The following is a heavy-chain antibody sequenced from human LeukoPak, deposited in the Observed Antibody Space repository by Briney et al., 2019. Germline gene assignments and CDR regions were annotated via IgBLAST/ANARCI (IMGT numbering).Heavy chain of an antibody. CDR1: GGSFSGYY. D-gene: IGHD3-22*01. V-gene: IGHV4-34*01. CDR2: INHSGST. J-gene: IGHJ4*02. CDR3: ARGTRRRYYDSSGYYLFDY. Sequence: KTSETLSPTCAVYGGSFSGYYWSWIRQPPGKGLEWIGEINHSGSTNYNPSLKSRVTISVDTSKNQFSLKLSSVTAADTAVYYCARGTRRRYYDSSGYYLFDYWGQGTLVTVSS.